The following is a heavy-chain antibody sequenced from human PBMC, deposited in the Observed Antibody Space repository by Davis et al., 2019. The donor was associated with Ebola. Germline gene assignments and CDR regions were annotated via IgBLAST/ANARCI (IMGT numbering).Heavy chain of an antibody. V-gene: IGHV4-34*01. D-gene: IGHD2-2*01. CDR1: GGSFSGYY. CDR3: ARGHEYQLLWGWCDP. J-gene: IGHJ5*02. CDR2: INHSGST. Sequence: SETLSLTCAVYGGSFSGYYWSWIRQPPGKGLEWIGEINHSGSTNYNPSLKSRVTISVDTSKNQFSLKLSSVTAADTAVYYCARGHEYQLLWGWCDPWGQGTLVTVSS.